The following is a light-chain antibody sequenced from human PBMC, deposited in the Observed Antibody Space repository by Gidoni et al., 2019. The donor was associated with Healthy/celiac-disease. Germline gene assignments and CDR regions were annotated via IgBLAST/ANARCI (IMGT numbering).Light chain of an antibody. J-gene: IGKJ3*01. CDR3: QQYDNLPSPSA. V-gene: IGKV1-33*01. CDR1: QDISNY. CDR2: DAS. Sequence: DIQMTQSPSSLSASVGDRVTITCQASQDISNYLNWYQQKPGKAPKLLIYDASNLETGVPSRFSGSGSGTDFTFTISSLQPEDIATYYCQQYDNLPSPSAFGPGTKVDIK.